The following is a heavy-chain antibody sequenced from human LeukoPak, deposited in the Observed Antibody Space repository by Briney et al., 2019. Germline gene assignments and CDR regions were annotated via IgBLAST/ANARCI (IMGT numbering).Heavy chain of an antibody. CDR3: AKASELGRWYFDY. J-gene: IGHJ4*02. CDR2: ISGNGGST. D-gene: IGHD7-27*01. V-gene: IGHV3-23*01. Sequence: GGSLRLSCAASGFTFSSYAMSWVRQAPGQGLEWVSVISGNGGSTNNADSVGGRATISRDNSKNTLYLQINSLRDEGTAVYYCAKASELGRWYFDYWGQGTPVTVSS. CDR1: GFTFSSYA.